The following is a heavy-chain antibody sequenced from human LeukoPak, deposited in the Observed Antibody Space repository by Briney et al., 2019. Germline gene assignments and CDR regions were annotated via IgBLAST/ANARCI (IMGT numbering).Heavy chain of an antibody. D-gene: IGHD3-3*01. CDR3: ARETYYDFWSGYYHYYYYMDV. J-gene: IGHJ6*03. CDR2: ISAYNGNT. Sequence: ASVKVSCKASGYTFTSYGISWVRQAPGQGLEWMGRISAYNGNTNYAQKLQGRVTMTTDTSTSTAYMELRSLRSDDTAVYYCARETYYDFWSGYYHYYYYMDVWGKGTTVTVSS. CDR1: GYTFTSYG. V-gene: IGHV1-18*01.